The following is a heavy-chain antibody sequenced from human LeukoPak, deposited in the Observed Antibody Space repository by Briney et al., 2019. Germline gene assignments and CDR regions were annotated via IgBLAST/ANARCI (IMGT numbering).Heavy chain of an antibody. CDR2: ISGSGGST. J-gene: IGHJ4*02. Sequence: GGSLRLSCAASGFTFNSYAMSRVRQAPGKGLEWVSAISGSGGSTYYADSVKGRFTFSRDTSKNTLYLQMNSLRAEDTAVYYCAVGAGTTGVWGQGTLVTVSS. CDR1: GFTFNSYA. V-gene: IGHV3-23*01. D-gene: IGHD1-1*01. CDR3: AVGAGTTGV.